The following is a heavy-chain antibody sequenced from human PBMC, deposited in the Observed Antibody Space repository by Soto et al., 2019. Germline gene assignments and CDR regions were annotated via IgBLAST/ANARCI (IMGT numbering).Heavy chain of an antibody. CDR1: GFTVSSNY. V-gene: IGHV3-53*02. CDR2: IYSGGST. Sequence: EVQLVETGGGLIQPGGSLRLSCAASGFTVSSNYMSWVRQAPGKGLEWVSVIYSGGSTYYADSVKGRFTISRDNSKKTLYLQMNSLRAEDTAVYYCARDRPDYGIDYWGQGTLVTVSS. CDR3: ARDRPDYGIDY. D-gene: IGHD4-17*01. J-gene: IGHJ4*02.